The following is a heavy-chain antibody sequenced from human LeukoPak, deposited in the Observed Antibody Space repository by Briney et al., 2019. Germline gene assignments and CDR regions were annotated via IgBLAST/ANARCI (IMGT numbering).Heavy chain of an antibody. V-gene: IGHV3-23*01. CDR3: ARPLQFGDRDY. J-gene: IGHJ4*02. CDR1: GLTFSSYA. D-gene: IGHD5-24*01. Sequence: GGSLRLSCEVSGLTFSSYAMSWVRQAPGKGLEWVSGIINSGGSTYYADSVKGRFTISRDNSKNTLYLHMSSLRAEDTAVYYCARPLQFGDRDYWGQGTLVTVSS. CDR2: IINSGGST.